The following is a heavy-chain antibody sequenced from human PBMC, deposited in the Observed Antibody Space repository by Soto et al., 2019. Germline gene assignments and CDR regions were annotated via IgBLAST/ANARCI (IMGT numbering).Heavy chain of an antibody. J-gene: IGHJ4*02. CDR1: GFTFSNYG. CDR3: ARDAKVGRSHVDY. V-gene: IGHV3-33*01. D-gene: IGHD3-16*01. Sequence: QVQLVESGGGVVQPGRSLRLSCAASGFTFSNYGMHWVRKAPGKGLEWVAVIWYDGSNKYYADSVKGRFTISRDNSKNTLYLQMNSLRAEDTAVYYCARDAKVGRSHVDYWGQGTLVTVSS. CDR2: IWYDGSNK.